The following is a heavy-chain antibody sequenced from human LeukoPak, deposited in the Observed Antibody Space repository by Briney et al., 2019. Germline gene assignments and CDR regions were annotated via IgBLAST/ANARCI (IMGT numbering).Heavy chain of an antibody. D-gene: IGHD3-3*01. V-gene: IGHV3-21*04. CDR2: ISSSSSYI. CDR3: ARTAGNYDFWSGYYSTYYFDY. Sequence: NAGGSLRLSCAASGFTFSSYSMNWVRQAPGKGLEWVSSISSSSSYIYYADSVKGRFTISRDNAKNSLYLQMNSLRAEDTAVYYCARTAGNYDFWSGYYSTYYFDYWGQGTLVTVSS. CDR1: GFTFSSYS. J-gene: IGHJ4*02.